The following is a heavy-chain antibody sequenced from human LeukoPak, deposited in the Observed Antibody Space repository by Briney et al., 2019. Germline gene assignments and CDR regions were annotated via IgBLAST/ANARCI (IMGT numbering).Heavy chain of an antibody. V-gene: IGHV3-21*01. CDR3: ARAHNWKYGTFDY. D-gene: IGHD1-7*01. CDR1: GFTFSSYS. Sequence: NPGGSLRLSCAASGFTFSSYSMNWVRQAPGKGLEWVSCISSSSSYIYYADSVKGRFTISRDNAKNSLYLQMNSLRVEDTAAYYCARAHNWKYGTFDYWGQGTLVTVSS. J-gene: IGHJ4*02. CDR2: ISSSSSYI.